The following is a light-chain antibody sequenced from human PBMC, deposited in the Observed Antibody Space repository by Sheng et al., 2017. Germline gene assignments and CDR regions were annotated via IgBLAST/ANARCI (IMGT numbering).Light chain of an antibody. CDR3: QQYNKWPLIT. CDR1: QSISSN. Sequence: EIVLTQSPATLSVSPGEGATLSCRASQSISSNLAWYQQRPGQPPRLLIYGASTRATGIPARFSGSGSGTEFTLTINSLQSEDFALYYCQQYNKWPLITFGQGTRLEIK. CDR2: GAS. J-gene: IGKJ5*01. V-gene: IGKV3-15*01.